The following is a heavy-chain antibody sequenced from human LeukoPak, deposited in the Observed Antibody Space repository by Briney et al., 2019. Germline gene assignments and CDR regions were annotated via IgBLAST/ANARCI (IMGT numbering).Heavy chain of an antibody. Sequence: SVKVSCTASGGTFSSYAINWVRQAPGQGLEWMGGIIPIFGTPNYAQKFQGRVTIIADESTSTAYMELRSLRSEDTAVYYCARDRRYDSSGYYYAWGQGTLVTVSS. V-gene: IGHV1-69*13. CDR2: IIPIFGTP. D-gene: IGHD3-22*01. CDR3: ARDRRYDSSGYYYA. CDR1: GGTFSSYA. J-gene: IGHJ4*02.